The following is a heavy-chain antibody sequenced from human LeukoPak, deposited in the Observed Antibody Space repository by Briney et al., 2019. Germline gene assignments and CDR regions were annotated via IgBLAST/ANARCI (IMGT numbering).Heavy chain of an antibody. CDR2: INHGGST. V-gene: IGHV4-34*01. Sequence: SETLSLTCAVYGGSFSGYYWSWIRQPPGKGLEWIGEINHGGSTNYNPSLKSRVTISIDTSKNQFSLKLSSVTAADTALYYCARGPGTWYYYWGQGTLVTVSS. D-gene: IGHD6-13*01. J-gene: IGHJ4*02. CDR1: GGSFSGYY. CDR3: ARGPGTWYYY.